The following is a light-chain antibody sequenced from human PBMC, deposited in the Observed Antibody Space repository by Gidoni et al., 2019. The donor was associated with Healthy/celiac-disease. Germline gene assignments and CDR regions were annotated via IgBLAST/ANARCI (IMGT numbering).Light chain of an antibody. CDR3: QLYDNLPSF. CDR1: QDINNY. V-gene: IGKV1-33*01. J-gene: IGKJ4*01. CDR2: DAS. Sequence: IHLSQSPSSLSASVGDRVNTTCQASQDINNYFNLYQQNPGKAPKLLIYDASNLETGFPSRFRGSGSGTDFTFTICSLQPEVIATYYCQLYDNLPSFFGGGTKVEIK.